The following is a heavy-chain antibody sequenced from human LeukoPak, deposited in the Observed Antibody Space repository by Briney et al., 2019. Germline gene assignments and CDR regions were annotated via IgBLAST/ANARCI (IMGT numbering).Heavy chain of an antibody. CDR3: ARGRSPYYDYVWGSYRPRNNWFDP. Sequence: PSETLSLTCAVYGGSFSGYYWSWIRQPPGKGLEWIGEINHSGSTNYNPSLKSRVTISVDTSKDQFSLKLSSVTAADTAVYYCARGRSPYYDYVWGSYRPRNNWFDPWGQGTLVTVSS. D-gene: IGHD3-16*02. V-gene: IGHV4-34*01. CDR2: INHSGST. CDR1: GGSFSGYY. J-gene: IGHJ5*02.